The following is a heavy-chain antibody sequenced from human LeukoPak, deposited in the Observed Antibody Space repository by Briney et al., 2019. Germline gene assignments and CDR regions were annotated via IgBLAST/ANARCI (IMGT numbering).Heavy chain of an antibody. Sequence: GGSLRLSCAASGFTFTNHYMNWVRQAPGKGLEWISSISTRSNSIYYANSVKGRFTISRDNAKNSLYLQMDSLRAEDTAVYYCARQCSITSCLWGQGTLVTVSS. CDR1: GFTFTNHY. J-gene: IGHJ4*02. CDR3: ARQCSITSCL. V-gene: IGHV3-21*04. D-gene: IGHD2-2*01. CDR2: ISTRSNSI.